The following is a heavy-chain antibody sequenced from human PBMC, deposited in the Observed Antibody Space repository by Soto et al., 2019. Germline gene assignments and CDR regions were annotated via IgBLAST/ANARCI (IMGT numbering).Heavy chain of an antibody. V-gene: IGHV1-2*02. CDR1: GYPFTDYY. CDR2: INPNSGGT. CDR3: ARDPRSGWSTGGWFDP. J-gene: IGHJ5*02. Sequence: QVQLVQSGAEVKKPGASVRVSCKASGYPFTDYYMHWVRQAPGQGLEWMGWINPNSGGTNYAQKFQGRVTMTRDTSISTAYMELSRLRSDDTAVYYCARDPRSGWSTGGWFDPWGQGSLVTVSS. D-gene: IGHD6-19*01.